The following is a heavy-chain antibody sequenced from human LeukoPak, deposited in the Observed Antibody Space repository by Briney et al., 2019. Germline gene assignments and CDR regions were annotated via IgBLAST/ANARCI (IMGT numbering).Heavy chain of an antibody. V-gene: IGHV3-7*01. CDR2: VNQDGGEK. CDR1: GFTFSSYW. D-gene: IGHD2-15*01. Sequence: GGSLRLSCAASGFTFSSYWMSWVRQAAGKGLEGVATVNQDGGEKYYVDSVKDRFTISRDNAKNFLYLQVNDLRAEDTAVYYCARARLSFTRGIGAHYFDSWGQGTLVTVSS. J-gene: IGHJ4*02. CDR3: ARARLSFTRGIGAHYFDS.